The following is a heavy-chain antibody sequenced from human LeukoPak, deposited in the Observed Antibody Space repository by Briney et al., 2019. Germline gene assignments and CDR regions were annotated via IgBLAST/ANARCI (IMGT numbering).Heavy chain of an antibody. D-gene: IGHD4-23*01. CDR2: MNPNSGNT. CDR3: ARGTRPYYYMDV. CDR1: GYTFTSYD. J-gene: IGHJ6*03. Sequence: ASVKLSCKASGYTFTSYDINWVRQATGQGLEWMGWMNPNSGNTGYAQKFQGRVTMNRNTSISTAYMELSSLRSEDTAVYYCARGTRPYYYMDVRGKGTTVTVSS. V-gene: IGHV1-8*01.